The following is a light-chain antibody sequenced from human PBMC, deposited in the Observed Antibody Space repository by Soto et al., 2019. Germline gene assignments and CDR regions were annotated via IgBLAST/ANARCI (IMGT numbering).Light chain of an antibody. CDR3: QQLHSYPHT. CDR2: AAS. V-gene: IGKV1-9*01. CDR1: QAIINY. J-gene: IGKJ2*01. Sequence: DIQLTQSPSFLSASVGDRVTVTCRASQAIINYLAWYQQTPGKAPKLLIYAASTLQSGVPSRFSGSGSGTEFPLTISSLQPEDFATYYCQQLHSYPHTFGPGTKLEIK.